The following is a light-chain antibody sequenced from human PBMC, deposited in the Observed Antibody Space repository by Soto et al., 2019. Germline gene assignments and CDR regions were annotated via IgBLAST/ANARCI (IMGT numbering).Light chain of an antibody. V-gene: IGKV3-11*01. J-gene: IGKJ2*01. Sequence: EIVLTQSPATLSLSPGERATLSCRASQSVSSYLAWYQQKPGQAPRLLIYDASNRATGIPARFSGSGSGTDFTLTLSSLEPEDFAVYYCQQRSNWPPETFGQGTKLEIK. CDR1: QSVSSY. CDR3: QQRSNWPPET. CDR2: DAS.